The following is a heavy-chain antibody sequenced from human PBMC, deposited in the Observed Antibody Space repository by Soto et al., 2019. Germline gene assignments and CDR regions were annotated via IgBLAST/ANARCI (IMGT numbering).Heavy chain of an antibody. CDR2: INHSGRV. Sequence: SXTLSLTCAVYGGSFSGHSWTWIRQSPVKGLEWIGDINHSGRVNYSPSLKSRVTISLDTSKNQFSLTLSAVTAADTAMYYCSTRAYDTNGYYRFDPWGQGTLVTVSS. D-gene: IGHD3-22*01. CDR3: STRAYDTNGYYRFDP. CDR1: GGSFSGHS. V-gene: IGHV4-34*01. J-gene: IGHJ5*02.